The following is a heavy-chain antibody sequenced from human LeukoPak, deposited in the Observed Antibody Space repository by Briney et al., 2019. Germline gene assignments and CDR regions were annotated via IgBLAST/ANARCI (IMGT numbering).Heavy chain of an antibody. CDR1: GFTFSSYA. D-gene: IGHD3-3*02. CDR3: ARDPTSHFWSGYGYYSYYMDV. Sequence: GGSLRLSCAASGFTFSSYAMHGVRQAPCKGLEWVAVISYDGSNKYYADSVKGRFTISRDNSKNTLYLQMTRLRAEDTAVYYCARDPTSHFWSGYGYYSYYMDVWGKGTTVTVSS. J-gene: IGHJ6*03. CDR2: ISYDGSNK. V-gene: IGHV3-30*01.